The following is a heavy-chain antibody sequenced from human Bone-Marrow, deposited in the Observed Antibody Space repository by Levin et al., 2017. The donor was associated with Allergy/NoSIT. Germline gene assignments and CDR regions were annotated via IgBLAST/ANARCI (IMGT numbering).Heavy chain of an antibody. Sequence: GGSLRLSCAAAGFTFSDYAFYWVRQAPGKGLEWVAIISADGRSTFFADSVKGRFTMSRDNSKHSVYLQMNGLRAEDTAVYSCASFKITAIQGVRDAFDLWGQGTMVTVSS. J-gene: IGHJ3*01. D-gene: IGHD2-21*02. V-gene: IGHV3-30*04. CDR3: ASFKITAIQGVRDAFDL. CDR1: GFTFSDYA. CDR2: ISADGRST.